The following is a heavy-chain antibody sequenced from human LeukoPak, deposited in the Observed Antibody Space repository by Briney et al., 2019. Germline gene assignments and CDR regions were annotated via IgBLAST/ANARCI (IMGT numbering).Heavy chain of an antibody. V-gene: IGHV4-39*01. CDR2: IYYSRST. J-gene: IGHJ4*02. CDR3: ARRKGFGEGYFDS. Sequence: KPSETLSLTCTVSGGSISSSSYYWGWIRQPPGKGLESIGSIYYSRSTYYSPSLKSRVTISVDTSKNQFSLKLTSVTAADTAVYYCARRKGFGEGYFDSWGQGTLVTVSS. CDR1: GGSISSSSYY. D-gene: IGHD3-10*01.